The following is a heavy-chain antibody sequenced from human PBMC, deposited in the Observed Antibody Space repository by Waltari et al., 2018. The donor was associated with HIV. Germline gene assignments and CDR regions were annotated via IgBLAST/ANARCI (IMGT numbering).Heavy chain of an antibody. D-gene: IGHD5-18*01. J-gene: IGHJ6*02. CDR3: VKSQSLSYAPYPYGHRRGFYAMDV. Sequence: VHRVRSGAEVKWPGFSLKLSCKASGGSLTRYSIRPRRRAPGPGLEWLGRIIPRVNIVHYAQRFQGRVTITADKSTSTVYMEVSSLRSEDTAVVYCVKSQSLSYAPYPYGHRRGFYAMDVWGQGTTVTVSS. CDR1: GGSLTRYS. CDR2: IIPRVNIV. V-gene: IGHV1-69*04.